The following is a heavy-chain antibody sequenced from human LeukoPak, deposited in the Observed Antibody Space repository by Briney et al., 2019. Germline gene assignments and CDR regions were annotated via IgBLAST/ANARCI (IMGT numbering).Heavy chain of an antibody. CDR3: ARESGKFDY. CDR2: ISGDGVTT. CDR1: GLPIADFA. Sequence: PGGSLRLSCVASGLPIADFAMHWVRQAPGKGLEWVSLISGDGVTTFYADSVKGRFSISRGNSKNSLSLEMNSPRTEDTAMYYCARESGKFDYWGQGTLVAVSS. J-gene: IGHJ4*02. V-gene: IGHV3-43*02.